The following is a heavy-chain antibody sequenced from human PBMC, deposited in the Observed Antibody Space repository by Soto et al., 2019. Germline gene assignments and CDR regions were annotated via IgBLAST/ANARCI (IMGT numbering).Heavy chain of an antibody. CDR1: GYTFTNYD. CDR3: ARGGSLYWYFDL. D-gene: IGHD1-26*01. Sequence: ASVKVSCKASGYTFTNYDINWVRQAAGQGLEWMGWMKPNSGNTGYAQKFQGRVTMTRNTSMTTAYMELSSLRSEDTAVYYCARGGSLYWYFDLWGRGTLVTVSS. V-gene: IGHV1-8*01. J-gene: IGHJ2*01. CDR2: MKPNSGNT.